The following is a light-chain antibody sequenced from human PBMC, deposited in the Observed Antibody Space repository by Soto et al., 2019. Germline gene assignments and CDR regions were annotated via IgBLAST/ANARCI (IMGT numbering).Light chain of an antibody. Sequence: QSVLTQPPSASGNPGQRVTISCSGSSANLARNSVNWYQQFPGTAPKLLIHKIDQRPSGVPDRFSGSKSGTSASLAITGLQSEDEGHYYCASWDDSLNIGVFGGGTKLTVL. CDR3: ASWDDSLNIGV. CDR2: KID. J-gene: IGLJ3*02. CDR1: SANLARNS. V-gene: IGLV1-44*01.